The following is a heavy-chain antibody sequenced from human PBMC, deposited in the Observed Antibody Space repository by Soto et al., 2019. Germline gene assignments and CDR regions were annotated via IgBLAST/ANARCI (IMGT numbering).Heavy chain of an antibody. Sequence: PGESPKISCKGSGYSFAGYWITWVRQKPGKGLEWVGRIDPSDSQTYYSPSFRGHVTISVTKSITTVFLQWSSLRASDTAMYYCARAVAGRYIAAAGTSYYGMDVWGQGTTVTVS. CDR2: IDPSDSQT. J-gene: IGHJ6*02. CDR3: ARAVAGRYIAAAGTSYYGMDV. D-gene: IGHD6-13*01. V-gene: IGHV5-10-1*01. CDR1: GYSFAGYW.